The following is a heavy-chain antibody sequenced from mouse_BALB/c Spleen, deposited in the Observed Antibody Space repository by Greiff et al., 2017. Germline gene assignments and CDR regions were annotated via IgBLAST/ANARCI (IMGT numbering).Heavy chain of an antibody. CDR1: GFTFSSYA. V-gene: IGHV5-6*01. Sequence: EVQLVESGGGLVKPGGSLKLSCAASGFTFSSYAMSWVRQTPEKRLEWVASISSGGSYTYYPDSVKGRFTISRDNAKNTLYLQMSSLKSEDTAMYYCARGASTTDRCAYWGQGTRVTVSA. J-gene: IGHJ3*01. CDR3: ARGASTTDRCAY. D-gene: IGHD2-14*01. CDR2: ISSGGSYT.